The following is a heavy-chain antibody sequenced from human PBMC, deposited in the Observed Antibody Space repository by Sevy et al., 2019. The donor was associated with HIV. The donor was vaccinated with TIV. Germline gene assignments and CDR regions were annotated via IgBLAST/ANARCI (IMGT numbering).Heavy chain of an antibody. Sequence: GGSLRLSCSASGFTFSGSALHWVRQAPGKGLEYVSVISSSGSSAYYAESVRGRFTISRDNSKNRLYLQMRSLGAEDTAVYYCVKDSIFYDSSSGYRPFYYYGMDVWGQGTSVTVSS. CDR2: ISSSGSSA. CDR1: GFTFSGSA. J-gene: IGHJ6*02. CDR3: VKDSIFYDSSSGYRPFYYYGMDV. D-gene: IGHD3-3*01. V-gene: IGHV3-64D*09.